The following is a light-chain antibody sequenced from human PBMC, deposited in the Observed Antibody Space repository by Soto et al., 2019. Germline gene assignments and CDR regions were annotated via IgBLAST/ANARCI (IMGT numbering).Light chain of an antibody. J-gene: IGKJ1*01. CDR1: QSVSSN. Sequence: EIVMTQSPATLSVSPGERATLSCRASQSVSSNLAWYQQKPGQAPRLLIYGASTRAPGIPARFSGSESGTEFTLTISSLQSEDFAVYYCQQYNNWPPTFGQGTKVEIK. CDR2: GAS. CDR3: QQYNNWPPT. V-gene: IGKV3D-15*01.